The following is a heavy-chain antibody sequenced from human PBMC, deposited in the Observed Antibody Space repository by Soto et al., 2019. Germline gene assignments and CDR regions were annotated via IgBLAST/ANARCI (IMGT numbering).Heavy chain of an antibody. J-gene: IGHJ5*02. CDR1: GFTFSSYA. CDR3: AKVGHYDFWSGYQNSFEP. D-gene: IGHD3-3*01. Sequence: GGSLRLSCAASGFTFSSYAMSWVRQAPGKGLEWVSAISGSGGSTYYADSVKGRFTISRDNSKNTLYLQMNSLRAEDTAVYYCAKVGHYDFWSGYQNSFEPWGQGTLVTVSS. V-gene: IGHV3-23*01. CDR2: ISGSGGST.